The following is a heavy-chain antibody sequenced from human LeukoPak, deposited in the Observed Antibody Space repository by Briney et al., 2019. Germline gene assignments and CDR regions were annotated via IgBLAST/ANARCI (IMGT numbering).Heavy chain of an antibody. CDR1: GFTFSSYA. J-gene: IGHJ4*02. CDR2: ISASGGST. D-gene: IGHD6-19*01. Sequence: GGSLRLSCAASGFTFSSYAMSWVRQAPGKGLEWVSAISASGGSTYYADSVKGRFTISRDNSKNTLYLQMNSLRAEDTAVYYCAKVRDSSGWYFEVDYWGQGTLVTVSS. CDR3: AKVRDSSGWYFEVDY. V-gene: IGHV3-23*01.